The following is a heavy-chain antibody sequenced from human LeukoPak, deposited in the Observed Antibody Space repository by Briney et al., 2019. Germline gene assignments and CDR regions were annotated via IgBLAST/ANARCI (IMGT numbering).Heavy chain of an antibody. CDR2: INPNSGGT. J-gene: IGHJ4*02. Sequence: ASVTVSCTASGYTFTVYYMHWVRQAPGQGLEWMGRINPNSGGTNYAQKFQGRVTMTRDTSISTAYMELSRLRSDDTAVYYCARVVGATDFDYWGQGTLVTVSS. CDR3: ARVVGATDFDY. CDR1: GYTFTVYY. V-gene: IGHV1-2*06. D-gene: IGHD1-26*01.